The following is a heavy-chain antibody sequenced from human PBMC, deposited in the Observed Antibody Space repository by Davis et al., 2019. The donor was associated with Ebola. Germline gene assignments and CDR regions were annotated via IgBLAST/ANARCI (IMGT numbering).Heavy chain of an antibody. CDR3: AGAVAGTEDFQY. D-gene: IGHD6-19*01. CDR2: ISTDGSTT. V-gene: IGHV3-30*04. J-gene: IGHJ4*02. Sequence: PGGSLRLSCAASGSSFHTYTINWFRQAPGRGLEWLAVISTDGSTTFYADSVKGRFTMSRDNSKNTLSLQMNSLDTEDTAVYYCAGAVAGTEDFQYWGQGTLVTVSS. CDR1: GSSFHTYT.